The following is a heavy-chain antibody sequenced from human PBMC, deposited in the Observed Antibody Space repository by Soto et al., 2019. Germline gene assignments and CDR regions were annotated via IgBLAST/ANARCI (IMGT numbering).Heavy chain of an antibody. D-gene: IGHD3-22*01. V-gene: IGHV4-30-4*01. CDR1: GGSISSGDYY. CDR2: IYYSGST. J-gene: IGHJ4*02. Sequence: SETLSLTCTVSGGSISSGDYYWSWIRQPPGNSLEWIGYIYYSGSTYYNPSLKSRVTISVDTSKNQFSLKLSSVTAADTAVYYSARLYYYDSSGYPENFDYRGQGTLVTVSS. CDR3: ARLYYYDSSGYPENFDY.